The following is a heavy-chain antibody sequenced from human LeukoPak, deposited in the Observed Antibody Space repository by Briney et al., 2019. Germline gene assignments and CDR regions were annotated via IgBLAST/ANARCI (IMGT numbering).Heavy chain of an antibody. D-gene: IGHD6-13*01. J-gene: IGHJ6*03. CDR1: GFSLSTSGVG. CDR3: AHITGYSSSWTYYYYYMDV. V-gene: IGHV2-5*02. Sequence: SGPTLVKPTQTLTLTCTFSGFSLSTSGVGVGWIRQPPGKALDWLALIYWDDDKRYSPSLKSRLTITKDTSKNQVVLTMTNMDPVDTATYYCAHITGYSSSWTYYYYYMDVWGKGTTVTVSS. CDR2: IYWDDDK.